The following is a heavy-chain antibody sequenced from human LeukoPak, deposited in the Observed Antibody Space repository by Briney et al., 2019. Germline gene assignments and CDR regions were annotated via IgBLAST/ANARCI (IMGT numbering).Heavy chain of an antibody. V-gene: IGHV1-18*01. CDR3: ASSLSSGWFFDY. CDR2: ISAYNGNT. CDR1: GYTFTSYD. D-gene: IGHD6-19*01. Sequence: ASVKVSCKASGYTFTSYDISWVRQAPGQGLEWMGWISAYNGNTNYAQKLQGRVTMTTDTSTSTAYMELRSLRSDDTAVYYCASSLSSGWFFDYWGQGTLVTVSS. J-gene: IGHJ4*02.